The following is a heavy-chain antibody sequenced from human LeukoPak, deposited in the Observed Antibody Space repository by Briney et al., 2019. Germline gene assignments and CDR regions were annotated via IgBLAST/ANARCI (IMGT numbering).Heavy chain of an antibody. CDR2: INHSGST. D-gene: IGHD1-1*01. Sequence: PSETLSLTCAVYGGSFSGYYWSWIRQPPGRRLEWIREINHSGSTNYNPSLKSRVTISVDTSKNQFSLKLSSVTAADTAVYYCATNRPVQLERGYYMDVWGKGTTVTVSS. CDR1: GGSFSGYY. CDR3: ATNRPVQLERGYYMDV. V-gene: IGHV4-34*01. J-gene: IGHJ6*03.